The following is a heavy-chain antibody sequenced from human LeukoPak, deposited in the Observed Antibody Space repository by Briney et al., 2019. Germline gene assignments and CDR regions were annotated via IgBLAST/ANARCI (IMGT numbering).Heavy chain of an antibody. V-gene: IGHV1-3*01. D-gene: IGHD1-26*01. J-gene: IGHJ4*02. CDR2: ISAGNGNT. Sequence: ASVKVSCKASGYTYTSYAIHWVRQAPGQRLEWMGWISAGNGNTKYSQNFQGRVTFISNTSATTAFMELSSLRSEDAAVYYCARDSGSGSSDYWGQGTLVTVSS. CDR3: ARDSGSGSSDY. CDR1: GYTYTSYA.